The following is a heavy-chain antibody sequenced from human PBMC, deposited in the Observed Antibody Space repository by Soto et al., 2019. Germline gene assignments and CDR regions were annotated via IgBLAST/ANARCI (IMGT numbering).Heavy chain of an antibody. CDR3: ARISPSAAAGTYYFDY. CDR1: GFSLSTSGMC. Sequence: SGPTLVKPTQTLTLTCTFSGFSLSTSGMCVSWIRQPPGKALEWLARIDWDDDKYYSTSLKTRLTISKDTSKNQVVLTMTNMDPVDTATYYCARISPSAAAGTYYFDYWGQGTLVTVSS. D-gene: IGHD6-13*01. J-gene: IGHJ4*02. CDR2: IDWDDDK. V-gene: IGHV2-70*11.